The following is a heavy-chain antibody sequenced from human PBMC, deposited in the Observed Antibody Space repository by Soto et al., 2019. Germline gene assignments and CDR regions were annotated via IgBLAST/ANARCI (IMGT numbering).Heavy chain of an antibody. V-gene: IGHV1-2*04. Sequence: GASVKVSCKASGYTFTGYYMHWVRQAPGQGLEWMGWINPNSGGTNYAQKIQGWVTMTRDTSISTAYMKLSRLRSDDTALYYCARDRVSASSSSGNDYYYGMDVWGQGTTVTVSS. J-gene: IGHJ6*02. CDR1: GYTFTGYY. CDR2: INPNSGGT. D-gene: IGHD6-6*01. CDR3: ARDRVSASSSSGNDYYYGMDV.